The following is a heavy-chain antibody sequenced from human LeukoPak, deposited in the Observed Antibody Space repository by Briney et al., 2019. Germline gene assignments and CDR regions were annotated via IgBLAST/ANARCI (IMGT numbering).Heavy chain of an antibody. D-gene: IGHD2-8*02. Sequence: GWSLRLSCAASGFTFSSYAMSWVRQAPGKGLNGVAVISYDGSNKYYADSVKGRFTISRDNSKNTLYLQMNSLRAEDTAVYYCARVAPGADYYYYMDVWGKGTTVTVSS. CDR3: ARVAPGADYYYYMDV. CDR1: GFTFSSYA. J-gene: IGHJ6*03. CDR2: ISYDGSNK. V-gene: IGHV3-30*04.